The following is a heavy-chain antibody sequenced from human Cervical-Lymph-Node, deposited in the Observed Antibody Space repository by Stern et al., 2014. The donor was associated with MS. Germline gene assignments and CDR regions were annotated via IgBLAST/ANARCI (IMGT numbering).Heavy chain of an antibody. CDR2: ISNDGSYK. CDR3: AKSASNFAYYYYGMDV. Sequence: VQLVESGGGVVQPGRSLRLSCAASGFTFSNYGMHWVRQAPGKGLEWVAVISNDGSYKLYADYVKGRFTISRDNSNHTLNLQMNSLSSEDTAVYYCAKSASNFAYYYYGMDVWGQGTTVTVSS. J-gene: IGHJ6*02. D-gene: IGHD4-11*01. V-gene: IGHV3-30*18. CDR1: GFTFSNYG.